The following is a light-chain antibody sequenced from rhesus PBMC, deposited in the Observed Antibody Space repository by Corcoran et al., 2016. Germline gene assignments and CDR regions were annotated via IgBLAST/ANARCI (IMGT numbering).Light chain of an antibody. CDR3: QQYNNWRT. CDR1: QSVSSY. CDR2: GAS. Sequence: EIVMTQSPATLSLSPGERATLSCRASQSVSSYVAWYQQKPEQAPRLRIYGASSRATGIPERFSGSGSGQDFPLIISSLEPEDVGVYYCQQYNNWRTFGQGTKVEIK. V-gene: IGKV3S9*01. J-gene: IGKJ1*01.